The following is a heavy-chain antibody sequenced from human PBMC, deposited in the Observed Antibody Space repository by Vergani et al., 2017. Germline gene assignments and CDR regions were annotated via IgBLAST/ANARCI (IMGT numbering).Heavy chain of an antibody. CDR1: GDSIISRSYY. Sequence: QMQLQESGPGLVKASETLSLTCTVSGDSIISRSYYWGWIRQPPGKGLEWIGSIYNSGNGDSSSSLKSRVTISADTSKTQFSLRLTSVTAADTAVYYCASGKYYSDSTSHFRGRYFDVWGSGTLVTVPS. CDR2: IYNSGNG. J-gene: IGHJ2*01. CDR3: ASGKYYSDSTSHFRGRYFDV. V-gene: IGHV4-39*01. D-gene: IGHD3-16*01.